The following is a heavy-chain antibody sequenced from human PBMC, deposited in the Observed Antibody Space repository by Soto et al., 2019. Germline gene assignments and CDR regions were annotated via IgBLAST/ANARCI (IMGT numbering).Heavy chain of an antibody. CDR1: GGSFSVYY. J-gene: IGHJ4*02. V-gene: IGHV4-34*01. D-gene: IGHD5-12*01. CDR2: INHSGST. CDR3: ARVEATRTWYYFDY. Sequence: PSETLSLTCAVYGGSFSVYYWSWIRQPPGKGLEWIGEINHSGSTNYNPSLKSRVTISVDTSKNQFSLKLSSVTAADTAVYYCARVEATRTWYYFDYWGQGTLVTVSS.